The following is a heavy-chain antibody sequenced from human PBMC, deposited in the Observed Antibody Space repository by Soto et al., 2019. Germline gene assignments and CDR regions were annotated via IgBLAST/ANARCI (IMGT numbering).Heavy chain of an antibody. Sequence: PSATLSVTCSVSGGSISSSSYYWGWIRQPPGKGLEWIGTIHYSGSTYYNSSLKSRVTISVDMSKNQFSLKLTSVTAADTAVYYCARYSSGWYDYFDYWGQGTLVTVSS. CDR2: IHYSGST. V-gene: IGHV4-39*01. CDR3: ARYSSGWYDYFDY. CDR1: GGSISSSSYY. J-gene: IGHJ4*02. D-gene: IGHD6-19*01.